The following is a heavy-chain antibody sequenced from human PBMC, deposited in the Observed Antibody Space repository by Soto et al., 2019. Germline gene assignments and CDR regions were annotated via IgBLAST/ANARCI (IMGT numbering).Heavy chain of an antibody. CDR1: GFTFNTYW. CDR3: ARWFTYGNFDYFDY. J-gene: IGHJ4*02. D-gene: IGHD3-10*01. CDR2: INSGGGTT. V-gene: IGHV3-74*01. Sequence: EVQLVESGGGLVQTGGSLRLSCAASGFTFNTYWMHWFRQAPGKGLVWVSRINSGGGTTTYADSVKGRFTISRDNAKNTLYLHMSGLRADDTAVYYCARWFTYGNFDYFDYWGQGTQVTVSS.